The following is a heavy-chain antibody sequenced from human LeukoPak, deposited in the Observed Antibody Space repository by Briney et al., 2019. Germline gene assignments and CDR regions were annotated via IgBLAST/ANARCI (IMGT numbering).Heavy chain of an antibody. D-gene: IGHD4-23*01. CDR2: IYYSGST. Sequence: SETLSLTCTVSGGSISSYYWSWIRQPPGKGLEWIGYIYYSGSTNYNLSLKSRVTISVDTSKNQFSLKLSSVTAADTAVYYCARVGLRWGDYYFDYWGQGTLVTVSS. CDR3: ARVGLRWGDYYFDY. CDR1: GGSISSYY. J-gene: IGHJ4*02. V-gene: IGHV4-59*01.